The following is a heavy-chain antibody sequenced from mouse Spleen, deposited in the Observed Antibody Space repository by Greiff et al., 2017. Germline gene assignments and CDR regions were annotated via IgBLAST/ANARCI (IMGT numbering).Heavy chain of an antibody. Sequence: VQLQQPGAELVKPGASVKLSCKASGYTFTSYWMQWVKQRPGQGLEWIGEIDPSDSYTNYNQKFKGKATLTVDTSSSTAYMQLSSLTSEDSAVYYCARRTPYYDGYSFDYWGQGTTLTVSS. CDR2: IDPSDSYT. D-gene: IGHD2-3*01. CDR3: ARRTPYYDGYSFDY. V-gene: IGHV1-50*01. CDR1: GYTFTSYW. J-gene: IGHJ2*01.